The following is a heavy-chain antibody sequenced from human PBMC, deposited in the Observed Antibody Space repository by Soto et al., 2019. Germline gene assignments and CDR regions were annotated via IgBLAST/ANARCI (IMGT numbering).Heavy chain of an antibody. CDR2: INQRGSP. J-gene: IGHJ6*02. Sequence: PSETLSLTCVVYGGPLSGYSWSWIRQSPGKGLEWIGEINQRGSPSYHPSLKSRVTISADTSKNQFSLTLGPVTAADTAVYYCASGPPAPLWFGGYWRYGMDVWGQETTVTVSS. D-gene: IGHD3-10*01. CDR1: GGPLSGYS. V-gene: IGHV4-34*01. CDR3: ASGPPAPLWFGGYWRYGMDV.